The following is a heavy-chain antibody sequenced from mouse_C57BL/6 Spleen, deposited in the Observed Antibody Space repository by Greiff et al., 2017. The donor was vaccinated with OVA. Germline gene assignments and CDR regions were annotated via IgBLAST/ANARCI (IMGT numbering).Heavy chain of an antibody. CDR1: GYAFSSSW. CDR3: AYGSSSFGAMDY. J-gene: IGHJ4*01. V-gene: IGHV1-82*01. CDR2: IYPGDGDT. D-gene: IGHD1-1*01. Sequence: VQLQQSGPELVKPGASVKISCKASGYAFSSSWMNWVKQRPGKGLEWIGRIYPGDGDTNYNGKFKGKATLTADKSSSTAYMQLSSLTSEDSAVYFCAYGSSSFGAMDYWGQGTSVTVSS.